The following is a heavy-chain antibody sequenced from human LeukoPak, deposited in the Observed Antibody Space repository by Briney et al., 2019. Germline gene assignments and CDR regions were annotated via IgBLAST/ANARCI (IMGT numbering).Heavy chain of an antibody. CDR2: IWSDGSIK. CDR3: ARGPIAVAGTPSIYQH. J-gene: IGHJ1*01. D-gene: IGHD6-19*01. Sequence: GESLKISCAASGFTFSNYGMHWVRQAPGKGLEWVAVIWSDGSIKYYADSVKGRFTISRDNSRNTLYLQMNSLRAEDTAVYYCARGPIAVAGTPSIYQHWGQGTLVTVSS. V-gene: IGHV3-33*01. CDR1: GFTFSNYG.